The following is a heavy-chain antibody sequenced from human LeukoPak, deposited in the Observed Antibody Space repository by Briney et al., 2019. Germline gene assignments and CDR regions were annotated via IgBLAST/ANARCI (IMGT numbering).Heavy chain of an antibody. CDR2: IKQDGSEK. J-gene: IGHJ6*02. CDR3: ARVRHYGDQFMDV. Sequence: GSLRLSFAASGFTFSSYWMSWVRQAPGKGLEWVANIKQDGSEKYYVDSVKGRFTISRDNAKNSLYLQMNSLRAEDTAVYYCARVRHYGDQFMDVWGQGTTVTVSS. D-gene: IGHD4-17*01. CDR1: GFTFSSYW. V-gene: IGHV3-7*01.